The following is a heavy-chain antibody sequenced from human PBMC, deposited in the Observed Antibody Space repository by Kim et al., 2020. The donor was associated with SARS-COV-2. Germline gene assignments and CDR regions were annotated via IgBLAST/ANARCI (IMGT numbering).Heavy chain of an antibody. CDR1: GGTFSSYA. V-gene: IGHV1-69*13. CDR3: ARDRANWNYLEDHLDNWFDP. Sequence: SVKVSCKASGGTFSSYAISWVRQAPGQGLEWMGGIIPIFGTANYAQKFQGRVTITADESTSTAYMELSSLRSEDTAVYYCARDRANWNYLEDHLDNWFDPWGQGTLVTVSS. J-gene: IGHJ5*02. D-gene: IGHD1-7*01. CDR2: IIPIFGTA.